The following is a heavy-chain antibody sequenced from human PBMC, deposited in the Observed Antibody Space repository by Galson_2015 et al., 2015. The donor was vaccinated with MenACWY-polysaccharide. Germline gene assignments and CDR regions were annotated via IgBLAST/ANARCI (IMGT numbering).Heavy chain of an antibody. CDR1: GFTFSNYI. D-gene: IGHD2-15*01. Sequence: SLRLSCAASGFTFSNYIMHWVRQAPGKGLVWVSRITGDGSDTRYAGSVKGRFTISRDNARNTLYLQMNSLRDEDTAVYYCARVGVCSGGSCYKMFDAWGQGTTVTVSS. CDR2: ITGDGSDT. CDR3: ARVGVCSGGSCYKMFDA. V-gene: IGHV3-74*01. J-gene: IGHJ3*01.